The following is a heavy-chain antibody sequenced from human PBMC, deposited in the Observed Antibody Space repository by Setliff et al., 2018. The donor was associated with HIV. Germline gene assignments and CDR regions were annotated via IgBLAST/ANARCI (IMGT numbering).Heavy chain of an antibody. CDR2: IYAGDSDT. CDR1: GYRFTNYW. V-gene: IGHV5-51*01. D-gene: IGHD3-10*01. CDR3: ARLAGPSGSLLGPFHI. J-gene: IGHJ3*02. Sequence: TGESLKISCKGSGYRFTNYWIGWVRQMPGKGLEWMGIIYAGDSDTRYSPSFQGQVTISADKSITTAYLQWSSLRASDSGMYYCARLAGPSGSLLGPFHIWGQGTMVTVSS.